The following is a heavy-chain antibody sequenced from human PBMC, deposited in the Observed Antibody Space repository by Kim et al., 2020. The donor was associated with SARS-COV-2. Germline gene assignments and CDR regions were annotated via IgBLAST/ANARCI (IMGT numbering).Heavy chain of an antibody. D-gene: IGHD2-2*01. J-gene: IGHJ4*02. V-gene: IGHV3-23*01. CDR3: AKDGHIVVVPAARSFDY. Sequence: VKGRFNISRDNSKNTLYLQMNSLRAEDTAVYYCAKDGHIVVVPAARSFDYWGQGTLVTVSS.